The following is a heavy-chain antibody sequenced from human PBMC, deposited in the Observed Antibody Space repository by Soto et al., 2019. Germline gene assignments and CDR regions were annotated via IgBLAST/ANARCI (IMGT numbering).Heavy chain of an antibody. CDR1: VFTFSTYS. J-gene: IGHJ6*02. CDR2: ISSRSDI. D-gene: IGHD2-2*02. V-gene: IGHV3-21*01. CDR3: AREYTAWPLAYGLDV. Sequence: PWWSLRLSCLGSVFTFSTYSINWVRQAPGKGLEWVSSISSRSDIYYADSVKGRFTISRDNAKNSVSLQMNSLRAEDTAVYYCAREYTAWPLAYGLDVWGQGTTVTVSS.